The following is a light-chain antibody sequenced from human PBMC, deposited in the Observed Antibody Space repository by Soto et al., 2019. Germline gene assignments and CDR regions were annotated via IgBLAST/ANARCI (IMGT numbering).Light chain of an antibody. CDR3: QQANSSPYT. V-gene: IGKV1D-12*01. CDR2: AAS. Sequence: DIQLTQSPSSVSASVGDTVTITCRASQDSSTWLAWYQQRPGQAPKLLVYAASTLQSGVPSRFSGSGSGTEFTLTINSLQHEDFATYYCQQANSSPYTFGQGTFLDIK. J-gene: IGKJ2*01. CDR1: QDSSTW.